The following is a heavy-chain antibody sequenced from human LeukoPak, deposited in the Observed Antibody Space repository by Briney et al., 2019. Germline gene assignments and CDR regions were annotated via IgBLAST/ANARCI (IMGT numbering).Heavy chain of an antibody. CDR2: IYHSGST. Sequence: SETLSLTCTVSGDSISSHYWGWIRQPPGKGLEWIGYIYHSGSTYYNPSLKSRVTISVDRSKNQFSLKLSSVTAADTAVYYCARVSHITIFGVADAFDIWGQGTMVTVSS. CDR3: ARVSHITIFGVADAFDI. V-gene: IGHV4-59*11. J-gene: IGHJ3*02. CDR1: GDSISSHY. D-gene: IGHD3-3*01.